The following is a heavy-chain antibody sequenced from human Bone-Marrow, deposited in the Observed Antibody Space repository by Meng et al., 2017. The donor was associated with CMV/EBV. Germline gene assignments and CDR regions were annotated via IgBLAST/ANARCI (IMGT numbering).Heavy chain of an antibody. CDR3: AGADGGSLSWYYGMDV. J-gene: IGHJ6*02. D-gene: IGHD3-16*01. CDR2: VRYDGSIK. CDR1: GFTFSIFG. Sequence: GGSLRLSCAASGFTFSIFGMYWVRQAPGKGLEWVAFVRYDGSIKEYADSVKGRFTISRDNSKNTLYLQMNSLRAEDTAVYYCAGADGGSLSWYYGMDVWGQGTTVTVSS. V-gene: IGHV3-30*02.